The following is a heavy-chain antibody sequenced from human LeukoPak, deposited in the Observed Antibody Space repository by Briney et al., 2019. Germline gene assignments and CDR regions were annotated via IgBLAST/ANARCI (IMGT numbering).Heavy chain of an antibody. J-gene: IGHJ5*02. CDR3: ARGSIAAAGSLRATNWFDP. CDR1: GGSFSGYY. Sequence: SETLSLTCTVYGGSFSGYYWSWIRQPPGKGLEWIGEINHSGSTNYNPSLKSRVTISVDTSKNQFSLKLSSVTAADTAVYYCARGSIAAAGSLRATNWFDPWGQGTLVTVSS. D-gene: IGHD6-13*01. V-gene: IGHV4-34*01. CDR2: INHSGST.